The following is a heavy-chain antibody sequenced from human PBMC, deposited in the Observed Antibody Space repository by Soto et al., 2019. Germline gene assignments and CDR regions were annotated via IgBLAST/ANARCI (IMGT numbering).Heavy chain of an antibody. Sequence: EVQLVESGGGLVQPGGSLRLSCAASGFTFSSYWMHWVRQAPGKGLVWVSRINSDGSSISYADSVKGRFTISRDNAKNTLYLELNSLRVEGTAVYYCERETGYCSGWRQGCWGQGTLVAVSS. D-gene: IGHD6-19*01. CDR2: INSDGSSI. CDR1: GFTFSSYW. CDR3: ERETGYCSGWRQGC. V-gene: IGHV3-74*01. J-gene: IGHJ4*02.